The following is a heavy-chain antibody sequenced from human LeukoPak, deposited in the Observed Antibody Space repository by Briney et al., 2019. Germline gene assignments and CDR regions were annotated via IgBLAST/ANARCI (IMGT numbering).Heavy chain of an antibody. V-gene: IGHV4-59*01. CDR1: GGSISSYY. CDR2: IYYSGST. J-gene: IGHJ3*02. CDR3: ARSRSYDFWSGFGRSQHAFDI. Sequence: PSETLSLTCTVSGGSISSYYWSWIRQPPGKGLEWIGYIYYSGSTNYSPSLKSRVTISVDTSKNQFSLKLSSVTAADTAVYYCARSRSYDFWSGFGRSQHAFDIWGQGTMVTVSS. D-gene: IGHD3-3*01.